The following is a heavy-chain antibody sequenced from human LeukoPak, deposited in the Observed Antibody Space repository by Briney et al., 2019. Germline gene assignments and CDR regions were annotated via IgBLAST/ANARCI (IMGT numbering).Heavy chain of an antibody. CDR1: AFSLNAYN. CDR3: ARYGADYGDYYYYYMDV. J-gene: IGHJ6*03. V-gene: IGHV3-21*01. Sequence: GGSLRLSCAASAFSLNAYNMNWVRQAPGKGLEWVSSITSSSSYIYYADSVKGRFTISRDNDKNSLYLQMNSLRAEDTAVYYCARYGADYGDYYYYYMDVWGKGTTVTVSS. CDR2: ITSSSSYI. D-gene: IGHD4-17*01.